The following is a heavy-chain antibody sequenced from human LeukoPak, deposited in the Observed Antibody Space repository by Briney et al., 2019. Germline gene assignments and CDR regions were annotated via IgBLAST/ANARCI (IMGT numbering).Heavy chain of an antibody. V-gene: IGHV4-39*07. CDR1: GASITTSSYY. CDR2: IYYSGST. J-gene: IGHJ5*02. D-gene: IGHD6-19*01. Sequence: SETLSLTCSVSGASITTSSYYWDWIRQPPGRGLEWIGNIYYSGSTYYNPSLQSRVTISIDTSKNQFSLKLTSVTAADTAVYYCAREGLGSGWSYVLSSWGQGTLVTVSS. CDR3: AREGLGSGWSYVLSS.